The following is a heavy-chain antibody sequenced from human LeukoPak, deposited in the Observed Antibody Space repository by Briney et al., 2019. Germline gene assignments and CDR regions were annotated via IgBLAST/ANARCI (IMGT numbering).Heavy chain of an antibody. D-gene: IGHD1-1*01. V-gene: IGHV6-1*01. CDR1: GDSVSNNRAA. CDR3: ARELASRYDY. CDR2: TYYRSKWYN. J-gene: IGHJ4*02. Sequence: SQTLSLTCAISGDSVSNNRAAWNWIRQSPSRGLEWLGRTYYRSKWYNDYGVSVKSRITINADTSKNQFSLQLNSVTPEDTALYFCARELASRYDYWGQGTLVTVSS.